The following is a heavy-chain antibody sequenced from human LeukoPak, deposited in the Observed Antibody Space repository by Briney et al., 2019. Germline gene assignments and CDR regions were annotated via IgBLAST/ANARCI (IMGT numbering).Heavy chain of an antibody. D-gene: IGHD2-15*01. CDR3: ARRHCSGGSCYSQN. Sequence: ASVKVSCKASGYTFTTYGLSWVRQAPGQGLEWMGWISTYNGNTNYAQKFQGRVTMTTDTSTSTAYMELRSLRSDDTAVYYCARRHCSGGSCYSQNWGQGTLVTVSS. CDR2: ISTYNGNT. V-gene: IGHV1-18*01. J-gene: IGHJ4*02. CDR1: GYTFTTYG.